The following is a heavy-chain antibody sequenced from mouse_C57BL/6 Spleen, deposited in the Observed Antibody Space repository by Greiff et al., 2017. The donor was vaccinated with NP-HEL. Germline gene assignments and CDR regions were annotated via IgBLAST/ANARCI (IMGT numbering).Heavy chain of an antibody. V-gene: IGHV1-15*01. CDR1: GYTFTDYE. CDR2: IDPETGGT. CDR3: TDYSNYLDY. Sequence: VQRVESGAELVRPGASVTLSCKASGYTFTDYEMHWVKQTPVHGLEWIGAIDPETGGTAYNQKFKGKAILTADKSSSTAYMELRSLTSEDSAVYYCTDYSNYLDYWGQGTTLTVSS. D-gene: IGHD2-5*01. J-gene: IGHJ2*01.